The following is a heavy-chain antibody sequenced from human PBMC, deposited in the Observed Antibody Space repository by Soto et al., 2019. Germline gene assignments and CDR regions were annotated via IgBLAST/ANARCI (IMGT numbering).Heavy chain of an antibody. V-gene: IGHV3-7*04. J-gene: IGHJ3*02. Sequence: PGGSLRLSCAASGFTFNNYWMSWVRQAPGKGLEWVANIKQDGRAAWYVDSVKGRFTISRDNARKSLYLQMHSLRLEDTAMYYCARGDYHDTTGPFSDAFDIWGRGTMVTVS. CDR2: IKQDGRAA. D-gene: IGHD3-22*01. CDR1: GFTFNNYW. CDR3: ARGDYHDTTGPFSDAFDI.